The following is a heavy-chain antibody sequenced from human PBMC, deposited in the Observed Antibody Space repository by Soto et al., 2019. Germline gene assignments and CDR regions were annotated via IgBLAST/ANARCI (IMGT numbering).Heavy chain of an antibody. J-gene: IGHJ3*02. V-gene: IGHV1-3*01. D-gene: IGHD3-22*01. Sequence: GASVKVSWKASGYTFTRYAMHWGRQAPGQRREWIGWINAGNGNTKYSQKFQGRVTITRDTSASTAYMELSSLRSEDTAVYYCARDITYYYDSSGPDPDDAFDIWGQGTMVTVSS. CDR3: ARDITYYYDSSGPDPDDAFDI. CDR1: GYTFTRYA. CDR2: INAGNGNT.